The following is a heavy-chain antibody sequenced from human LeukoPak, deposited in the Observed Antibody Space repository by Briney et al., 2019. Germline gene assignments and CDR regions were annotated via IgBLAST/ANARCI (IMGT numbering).Heavy chain of an antibody. V-gene: IGHV4-59*01. D-gene: IGHD3-10*01. CDR2: IYYSGST. CDR3: ARGYYYGSGSYYPPYPDY. CDR1: GDSISRYY. J-gene: IGHJ4*02. Sequence: SETLSLTCTVSGDSISRYYWSWLRQPPGKGLEWIGYIYYSGSTNYNPSLKSRVTISVDTSKNQFSLKLSSVTAADTAVYYCARGYYYGSGSYYPPYPDYWGQGTLVTVSS.